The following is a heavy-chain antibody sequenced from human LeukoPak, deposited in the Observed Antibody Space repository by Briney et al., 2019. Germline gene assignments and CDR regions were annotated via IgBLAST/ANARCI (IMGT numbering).Heavy chain of an antibody. D-gene: IGHD4-11*01. J-gene: IGHJ4*02. Sequence: GGSLRLSCAASGFTFSSYAMHWVRQAPGKGLEWVAVISYDGSNKYYADSVKGRFTISRDNSKNTLYLQMNSLRAEDTAVYFCAKGPLRTTVTHFDYWGQGTLVTVSS. V-gene: IGHV3-30-3*01. CDR1: GFTFSSYA. CDR3: AKGPLRTTVTHFDY. CDR2: ISYDGSNK.